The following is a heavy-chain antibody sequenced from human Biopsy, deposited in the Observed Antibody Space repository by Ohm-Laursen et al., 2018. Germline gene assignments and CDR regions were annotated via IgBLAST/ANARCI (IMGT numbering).Heavy chain of an antibody. CDR3: ARRIPLYGMDV. CDR1: GFTFTCYE. Sequence: SLRLSCSASGFTFTCYEMNWVRQASGKGLEWVANIHYTGSPIYYADSVRGRFTISRDNGEYSLFLQMNSLRVDDTAVYYCARRIPLYGMDVWGQGTTVTVSS. CDR2: IHYTGSPI. V-gene: IGHV3-48*03. D-gene: IGHD2-2*02. J-gene: IGHJ6*02.